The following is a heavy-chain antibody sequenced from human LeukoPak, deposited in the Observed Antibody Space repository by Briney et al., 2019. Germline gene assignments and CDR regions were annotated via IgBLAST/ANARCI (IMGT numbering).Heavy chain of an antibody. CDR2: ISTSTTYT. CDR1: GFTFSCYS. V-gene: IGHV3-11*03. J-gene: IGHJ4*02. Sequence: GGSLRLSCAASGFTFSCYSMSWIRQAPGKGLEWVSHISTSTTYTIYSDSVKGRFTISRDNAERSLLLQMNSLRGEDSAVYYCARGRTYGSGNYTLFDYWGQGTLVTVSS. CDR3: ARGRTYGSGNYTLFDY. D-gene: IGHD3-10*01.